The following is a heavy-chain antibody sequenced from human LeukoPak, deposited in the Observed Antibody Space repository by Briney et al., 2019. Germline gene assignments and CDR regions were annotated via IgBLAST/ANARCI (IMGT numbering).Heavy chain of an antibody. CDR1: GFTFDDYA. Sequence: PGGSLRLSCAASGFTFDDYAMHWVRQAPGKDLEWVSGISWNSGSIGYADSVKGRFTISRDNAKNSLYLQMNSLRAEDTALYYCAKDILRYSSGGWFDPWGQGTLVTVSS. D-gene: IGHD6-19*01. CDR2: ISWNSGSI. CDR3: AKDILRYSSGGWFDP. J-gene: IGHJ5*02. V-gene: IGHV3-9*01.